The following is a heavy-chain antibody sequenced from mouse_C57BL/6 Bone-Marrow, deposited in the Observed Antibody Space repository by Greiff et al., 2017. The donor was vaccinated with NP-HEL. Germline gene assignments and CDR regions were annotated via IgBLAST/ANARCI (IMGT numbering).Heavy chain of an antibody. CDR3: TTGGFAY. V-gene: IGHV14-4*01. CDR1: GFNIKDDY. J-gene: IGHJ3*01. CDR2: IDPENGDT. Sequence: VQLQQSGAELVRPGASVKLSCTASGFNIKDDYMHWVKQRPEQGLEWIGWIDPENGDTEYASKFQGKATITADTSSNTTYLQLSSLTSEATAVYYCTTGGFAYWGQGTLVTVSA.